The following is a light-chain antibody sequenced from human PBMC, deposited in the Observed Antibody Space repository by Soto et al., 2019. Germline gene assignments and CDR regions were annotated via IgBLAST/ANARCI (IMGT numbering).Light chain of an antibody. J-gene: IGKJ4*01. CDR1: QSISSSY. CDR3: QQYGDSLLT. CDR2: HAS. V-gene: IGKV3-20*01. Sequence: ENVLTQSPGTLSLSPGERATLSCRASQSISSSYLAWYQQKPGQTPRLLIYHASSRATGIPDRFSGSGSGQDFTLTISRLEPEDFAVYYCQQYGDSLLTFGGGTKVEIK.